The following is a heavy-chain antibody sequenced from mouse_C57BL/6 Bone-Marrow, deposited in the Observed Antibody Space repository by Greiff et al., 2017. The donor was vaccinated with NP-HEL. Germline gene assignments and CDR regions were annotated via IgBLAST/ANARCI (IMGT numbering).Heavy chain of an antibody. CDR1: GYTFTDYN. D-gene: IGHD1-1*01. V-gene: IGHV1-22*01. CDR3: ARLNYYGSNWYFDV. Sequence: VQLQQSGPELVKPGASVKMSCKASGYTFTDYNMHWVKQSHGKSLEWIGYINPNDGGTSYNQKFKGKATLTVNKSSSTAYMELRSLTSEDSAVYYCARLNYYGSNWYFDVWGTGTTVTVSS. J-gene: IGHJ1*03. CDR2: INPNDGGT.